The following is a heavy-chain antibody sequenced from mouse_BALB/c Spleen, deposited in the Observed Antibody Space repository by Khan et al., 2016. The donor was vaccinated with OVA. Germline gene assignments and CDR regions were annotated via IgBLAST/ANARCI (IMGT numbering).Heavy chain of an antibody. CDR3: AIPPYFAYTMAY. CDR1: GYTFRNFG. J-gene: IGHJ4*01. V-gene: IGHV9-3-1*01. Sequence: QIQLVQSGPELKKPGETVKISCKASGYTFRNFGMNWVKQAPGKGLEWMGWINTYSGEPTYAADFKGRFAFSLETSASTAYLQINNLKNEDTATYFCAIPPYFAYTMAYWGQGTSVTVSS. D-gene: IGHD2-10*01. CDR2: INTYSGEP.